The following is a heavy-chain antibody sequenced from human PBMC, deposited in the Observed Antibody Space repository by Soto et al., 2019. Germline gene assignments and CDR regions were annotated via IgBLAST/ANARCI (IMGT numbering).Heavy chain of an antibody. D-gene: IGHD3-3*01. CDR1: GYTFTSYA. CDR2: INAGNGNT. Sequence: ASVKVSCKACGYTFTSYAMHWVRQAPGQRLEWMGWINAGNGNTKYAQKFQGRVTITRDTSASTAYMELSSLRSEDTAVYYCARVTIFGVVHYYGMDVWGQGTTVTVSS. J-gene: IGHJ6*02. CDR3: ARVTIFGVVHYYGMDV. V-gene: IGHV1-3*01.